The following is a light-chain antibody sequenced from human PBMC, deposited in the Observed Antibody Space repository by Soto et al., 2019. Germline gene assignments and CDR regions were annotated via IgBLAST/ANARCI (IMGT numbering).Light chain of an antibody. CDR2: DVS. V-gene: IGLV2-11*01. CDR3: CSYAGSYSYV. Sequence: QSALTQPRSVSGSPGQSVTSSCTGPSSDVGGYNYVSWYQQHPGKAPKLMIYDVSKRPSGVPDRFSGSKSGNTASLTIYGLEAEYEAYYYCCSYAGSYSYVFGTGTKVTVL. CDR1: SSDVGGYNY. J-gene: IGLJ1*01.